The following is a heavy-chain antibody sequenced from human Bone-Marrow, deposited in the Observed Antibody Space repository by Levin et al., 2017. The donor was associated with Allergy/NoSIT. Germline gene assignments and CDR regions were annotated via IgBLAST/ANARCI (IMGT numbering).Heavy chain of an antibody. V-gene: IGHV3-23*01. CDR3: AKGGGDEYYDILTGYYILLSYFDY. J-gene: IGHJ4*02. Sequence: GESLKISCAASGFTFSNYAMNWVRQAPGKGLEWVSGMSGSGGNTYYADSVKGRFTISRDNSKNTLYLQMNSLRAEDTAVYYCAKGGGDEYYDILTGYYILLSYFDYWGQGTLVTVSS. D-gene: IGHD3-9*01. CDR2: MSGSGGNT. CDR1: GFTFSNYA.